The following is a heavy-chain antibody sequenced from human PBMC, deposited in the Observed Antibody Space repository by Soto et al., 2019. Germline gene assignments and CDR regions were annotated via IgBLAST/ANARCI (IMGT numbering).Heavy chain of an antibody. J-gene: IGHJ4*02. V-gene: IGHV3-23*01. CDR1: GVGFSNYG. Sequence: VHLLESGGGLVQPGGSLKLSCATSGVGFSNYGMSWVRQAPGMGLEWVSGISASGDSTYYPDPVKGRFTISGDKSKRTLYLQMNILRAEDTAIYYCATDPRGPDYWGQGTQVTVS. CDR3: ATDPRGPDY. CDR2: ISASGDST.